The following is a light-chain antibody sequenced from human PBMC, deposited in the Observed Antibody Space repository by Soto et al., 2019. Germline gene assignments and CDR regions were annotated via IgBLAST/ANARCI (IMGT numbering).Light chain of an antibody. CDR3: QHMRT. Sequence: DIQLTQSPSTLSASVGERVTITCRASQSLNNRLAWYQQKPGKAPKLLIYKASTLKSGVPSRFSGSGSGTEFTLTISSLQPDDFGSYYCQHMRTFGQGTKVDIK. CDR2: KAS. J-gene: IGKJ1*01. CDR1: QSLNNR. V-gene: IGKV1-5*03.